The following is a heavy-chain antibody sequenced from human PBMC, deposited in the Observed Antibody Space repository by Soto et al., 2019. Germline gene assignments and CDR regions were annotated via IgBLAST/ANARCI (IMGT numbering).Heavy chain of an antibody. V-gene: IGHV3-30-3*01. CDR1: GFTFSSYA. CDR2: ISYDGSNK. CDR3: ARGTQYYYDSSCYYSFDH. Sequence: GGSLRLSCAASGFTFSSYAMHGVRQAPGEGLEWVAVISYDGSNKYYADSVKGRFTISRDNSKNTLYLQMNSLRAEDTAVYYYARGTQYYYDSSCYYSFDHWGQGTLVTVSS. D-gene: IGHD3-22*01. J-gene: IGHJ5*02.